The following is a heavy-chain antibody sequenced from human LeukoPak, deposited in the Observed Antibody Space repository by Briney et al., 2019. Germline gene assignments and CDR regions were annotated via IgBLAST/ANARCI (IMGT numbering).Heavy chain of an antibody. J-gene: IGHJ4*02. CDR2: IYPGDSDT. CDR3: ARRRYYGSGSYAPFDY. V-gene: IGHV5-51*01. D-gene: IGHD3-10*01. Sequence: GESLKISCKGSGYRFTNYWIGWVRQTPGKGLEWMGIIYPGDSDTRYSPSFQGQVTISADKSISTAYLQWSSLKASDTAMYYCARRRYYGSGSYAPFDYWGQGTLVTVSS. CDR1: GYRFTNYW.